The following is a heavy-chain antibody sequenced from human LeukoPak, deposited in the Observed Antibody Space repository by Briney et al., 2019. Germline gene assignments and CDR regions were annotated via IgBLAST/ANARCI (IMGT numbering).Heavy chain of an antibody. CDR2: ISSSSYI. J-gene: IGHJ4*02. D-gene: IGHD5-12*01. CDR1: GFTFSSYS. V-gene: IGHV3-21*01. CDR3: ARDSVVAVVFDY. Sequence: GGSLRLSCAASGFTFSSYSMNWVRQAPGKGLEWVSSISSSSYIYYADSVKGRFTISRDNAKNSLYLQMNSLRAEDTAVYYCARDSVVAVVFDYWGQGTLVTVSS.